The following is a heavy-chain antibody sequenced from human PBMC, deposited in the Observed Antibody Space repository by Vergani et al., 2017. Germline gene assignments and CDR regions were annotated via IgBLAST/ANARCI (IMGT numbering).Heavy chain of an antibody. V-gene: IGHV4-34*01. CDR3: ARGLIYCSGGSCREYFDY. D-gene: IGHD2-15*01. Sequence: QVQLQESGPGLLKPSETLSLTCAVYGGSFSGYYWSWIRQPPGKGLEWIGEINHSGSTNYNPSLKSRVTISVDTSKNQFSLKLSSVTAADTAVYYCARGLIYCSGGSCREYFDYWGQGTLVTVSS. J-gene: IGHJ4*02. CDR1: GGSFSGYY. CDR2: INHSGST.